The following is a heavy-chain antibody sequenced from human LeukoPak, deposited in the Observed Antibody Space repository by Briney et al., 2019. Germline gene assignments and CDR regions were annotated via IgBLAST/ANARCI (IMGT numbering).Heavy chain of an antibody. V-gene: IGHV4-4*02. CDR1: GFPFNAYW. CDR3: ATRDQSRTYLAPADC. CDR2: THRSGDT. Sequence: GSLRLSCAASGFPFNAYWMTWVRQSPGKGLEWIGETHRSGDTKYNPSLNGRVTISIDNSNNRLSLNLRYVTAADTAMYYCATRDQSRTYLAPADCWGQGTLATVSS. J-gene: IGHJ4*02. D-gene: IGHD5-24*01.